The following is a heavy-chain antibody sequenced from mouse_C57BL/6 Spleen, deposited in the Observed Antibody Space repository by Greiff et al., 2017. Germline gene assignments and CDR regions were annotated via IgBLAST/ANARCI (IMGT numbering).Heavy chain of an antibody. V-gene: IGHV1-15*01. CDR3: TRDSNYGFDY. CDR2: IDPDTGGT. CDR1: GYTFTDYE. Sequence: VQLQQSGAELVRPGASVTLSCKASGYTFTDYEMHWVKQTPVHGLEWIGAIDPDTGGTAYNHKFKGKAILTAYKSSSTAYMELRNLTAEDSAVYYCTRDSNYGFDYWGQGTTLTVSS. D-gene: IGHD2-5*01. J-gene: IGHJ2*01.